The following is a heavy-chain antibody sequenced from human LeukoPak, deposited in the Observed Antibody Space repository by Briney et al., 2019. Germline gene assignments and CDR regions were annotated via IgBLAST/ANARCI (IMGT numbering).Heavy chain of an antibody. CDR1: GGSISSGDYY. Sequence: SQTLSLTCTVSGGSISSGDYYWSWIRQPPGKGLEWIGEINHSGSTNYNPSLKSRVTISVDTSKNQFSLKLNSVTAADTAVYYCARTQSRGYNYGPFDYWGQGTLVTVSS. V-gene: IGHV4-30-4*01. CDR2: INHSGST. CDR3: ARTQSRGYNYGPFDY. D-gene: IGHD5-18*01. J-gene: IGHJ4*02.